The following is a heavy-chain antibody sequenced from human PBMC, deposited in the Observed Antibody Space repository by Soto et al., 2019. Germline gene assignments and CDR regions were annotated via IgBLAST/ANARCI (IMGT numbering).Heavy chain of an antibody. CDR1: GGSISSGGYY. CDR3: ARGDYYDSSGLVGY. V-gene: IGHV4-31*03. Sequence: SSETLSLTCTVSGGSISSGGYYWSWIRQHPGKGLEWIGYIYYSGSTYYNPSLKSRVTISVDTSKNQFSLKLSSVTAADTAVYYCARGDYYDSSGLVGYWGQGTLVTVSS. J-gene: IGHJ4*02. D-gene: IGHD3-22*01. CDR2: IYYSGST.